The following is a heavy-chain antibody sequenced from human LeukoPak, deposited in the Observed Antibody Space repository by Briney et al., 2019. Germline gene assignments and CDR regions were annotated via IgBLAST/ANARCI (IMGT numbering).Heavy chain of an antibody. V-gene: IGHV1-8*01. CDR3: ARGNVLRYFDWLPHYYYYYMDV. CDR1: GYTFTSYD. J-gene: IGHJ6*03. D-gene: IGHD3-9*01. Sequence: ASVKVSCKASGYTFTSYDINWVRQATGQGLEWMGWMNPNSGNTGYAQKFQGRVTMTRNTSISTAYMGLSSLRSEDTAVYYCARGNVLRYFDWLPHYYYYYMDVWGKGTTVTVSS. CDR2: MNPNSGNT.